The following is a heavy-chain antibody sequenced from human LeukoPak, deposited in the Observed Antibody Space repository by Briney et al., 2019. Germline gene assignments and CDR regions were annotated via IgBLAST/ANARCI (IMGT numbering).Heavy chain of an antibody. J-gene: IGHJ4*02. CDR3: ARIFSYYDSSGYAYYFDY. Sequence: GRSLRLSCAASGFTFSSYWMSWVRQAPGKGLEWVANIKQDGSEKYYVDSVKGRFTISRDNAKNSLYLQMNSLRAEDTAVYYCARIFSYYDSSGYAYYFDYWGQGTLVTVSS. CDR1: GFTFSSYW. V-gene: IGHV3-7*01. D-gene: IGHD3-22*01. CDR2: IKQDGSEK.